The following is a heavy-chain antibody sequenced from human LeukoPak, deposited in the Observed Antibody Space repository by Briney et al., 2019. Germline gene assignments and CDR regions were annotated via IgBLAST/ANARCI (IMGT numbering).Heavy chain of an antibody. Sequence: GASVKVSCMASGYTFTSYYIHWVRQAPGQGLEWMGVINPSGGGTSYAQKFQGRVTMTRDTSTSTVYMGLRSLRSEDTAVYFCARDMLAVPSNWFDPWGQETLVTVSS. V-gene: IGHV1-46*01. CDR3: ARDMLAVPSNWFDP. D-gene: IGHD2-8*01. CDR2: INPSGGGT. CDR1: GYTFTSYY. J-gene: IGHJ5*02.